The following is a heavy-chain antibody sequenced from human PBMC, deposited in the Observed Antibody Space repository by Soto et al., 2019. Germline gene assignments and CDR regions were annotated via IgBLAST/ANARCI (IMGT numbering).Heavy chain of an antibody. V-gene: IGHV3-21*01. D-gene: IGHD3-3*01. Sequence: GGSLRLSCAASGFTFSSYSMNWVRQAPGKGLEWVSSISSSSSYIYYADSVKGRFTISRDNAKNSLYLQMNSLRAEDTAVYYCARDKTAPGYYDFWSGYPESIYYGMDVWGQGTTVTVSS. CDR1: GFTFSSYS. J-gene: IGHJ6*02. CDR3: ARDKTAPGYYDFWSGYPESIYYGMDV. CDR2: ISSSSSYI.